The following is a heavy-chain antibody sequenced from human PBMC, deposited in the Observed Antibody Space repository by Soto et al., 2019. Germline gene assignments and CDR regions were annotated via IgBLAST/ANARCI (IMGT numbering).Heavy chain of an antibody. CDR2: ISGSGDTT. D-gene: IGHD6-13*01. Sequence: GGSLRLSCAASGFTFSSYAMTWVRQAPGKGLEWVSTISGSGDTTYYADSVKGRFTISRDTSKNTLYLQMNSLRADDTVIYYCAKVGGIAAAGLPHYFDYWGQGTLVTVSS. CDR1: GFTFSSYA. J-gene: IGHJ4*02. V-gene: IGHV3-23*01. CDR3: AKVGGIAAAGLPHYFDY.